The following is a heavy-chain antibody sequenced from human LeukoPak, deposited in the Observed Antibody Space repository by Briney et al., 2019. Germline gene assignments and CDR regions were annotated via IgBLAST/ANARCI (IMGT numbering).Heavy chain of an antibody. Sequence: GRSLRLSCAASGFIFSTYSMHWVRQAPGKGLEWVSVISFDVEKKYYAASVKGRFTISRDNSMNTLYLQMNSLRAEDTAVYYCARSNDYDYVWGSYRYISAFDIWGQGTMVTVSS. D-gene: IGHD3-16*02. CDR2: ISFDVEKK. V-gene: IGHV3-30*04. CDR1: GFIFSTYS. CDR3: ARSNDYDYVWGSYRYISAFDI. J-gene: IGHJ3*02.